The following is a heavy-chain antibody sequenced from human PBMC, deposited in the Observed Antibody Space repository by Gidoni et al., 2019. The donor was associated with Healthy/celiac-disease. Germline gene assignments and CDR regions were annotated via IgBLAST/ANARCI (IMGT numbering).Heavy chain of an antibody. V-gene: IGHV4-34*01. Sequence: QVQLQQWGAGLLKPSETLSLTCAVDGGSFSGYYWSWIRQPPGKGLEWIGEINHSGSTNYNPSLKSRVTISVDTSKNQFSLKLSSVTAADTAVYYCARGQDFWSGYYITGYYYGMDAWGQGTTVTVSS. CDR2: INHSGST. CDR1: GGSFSGYY. J-gene: IGHJ6*02. CDR3: ARGQDFWSGYYITGYYYGMDA. D-gene: IGHD3-3*01.